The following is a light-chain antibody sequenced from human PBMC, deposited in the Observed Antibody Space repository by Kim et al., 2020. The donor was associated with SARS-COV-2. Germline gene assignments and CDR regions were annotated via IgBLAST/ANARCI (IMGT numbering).Light chain of an antibody. CDR2: LNSDGSH. V-gene: IGLV4-69*01. CDR3: QTWGTGGV. CDR1: SGHSSYA. J-gene: IGLJ3*02. Sequence: GAAVKLTCTLSSGHSSYAIAWHQQQLEKGPRYLMKLNSDGSHSKGDGIPDRFSGSSSGAERYLTISSLQSEDEADYYCQTWGTGGVFGGGTQLTVL.